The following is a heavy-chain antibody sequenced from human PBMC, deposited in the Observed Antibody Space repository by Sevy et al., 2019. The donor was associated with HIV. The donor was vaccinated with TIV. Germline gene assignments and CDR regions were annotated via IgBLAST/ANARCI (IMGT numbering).Heavy chain of an antibody. Sequence: GGSLRLSCAVSGFTVSANYMTWVRQAPGKGLEWVSIISGSGDITYYEQSVKGRFTISRDNSKNTLSLQMNSLRAEDTAIYFCAKTDRISALGQFDYWGQGTLVTVSS. D-gene: IGHD6-13*01. CDR2: ISGSGDIT. CDR3: AKTDRISALGQFDY. CDR1: GFTVSANY. V-gene: IGHV3-23*01. J-gene: IGHJ4*02.